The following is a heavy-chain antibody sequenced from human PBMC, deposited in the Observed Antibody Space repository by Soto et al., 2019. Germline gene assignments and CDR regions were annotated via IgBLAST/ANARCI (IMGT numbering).Heavy chain of an antibody. J-gene: IGHJ5*02. CDR2: INAGNGNT. D-gene: IGHD2-15*01. Sequence: ASVKVSCKASGYTFTSYAMHWVRQAPGQRLEWMGWINAGNGNTKYSQKFQGRVTITRDTSISTAYMELSSLRSDDTAVYYCAIAPFCSGGSCYYWFDPWGQGTLVTVSS. V-gene: IGHV1-3*01. CDR3: AIAPFCSGGSCYYWFDP. CDR1: GYTFTSYA.